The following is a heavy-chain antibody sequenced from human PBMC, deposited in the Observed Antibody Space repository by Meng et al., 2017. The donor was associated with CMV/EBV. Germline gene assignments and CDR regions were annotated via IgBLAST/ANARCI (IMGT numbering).Heavy chain of an antibody. D-gene: IGHD2/OR15-2a*01. Sequence: ASVKVSCKASGYTFGYYMHWVRQAPGQGLEWMGWINCDSGNTKYTQQFQGRVTMTRDTSISTAYMEVSRLTADDTAVYYCARVIADEYGMDVWGQGTTVIVS. V-gene: IGHV1-2*02. CDR1: GYTFGYY. CDR3: ARVIADEYGMDV. CDR2: INCDSGNT. J-gene: IGHJ6*02.